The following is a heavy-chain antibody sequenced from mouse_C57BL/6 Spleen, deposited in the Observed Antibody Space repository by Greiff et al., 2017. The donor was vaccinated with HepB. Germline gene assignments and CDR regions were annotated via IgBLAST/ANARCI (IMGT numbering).Heavy chain of an antibody. CDR2: INPSTGGT. CDR1: GYSFTGYY. D-gene: IGHD2-4*01. J-gene: IGHJ3*01. Sequence: EVQLQQSGPELVKPGASVKISCKASGYSFTGYYMNWVKQSPEKSLEWIGEINPSTGGTTYNQKFKAKATLTVDKSSSTAYMQLKSLTSEDSAVYYWARSPSYDYDGAWFAYWGQGTLVTVSA. V-gene: IGHV1-42*01. CDR3: ARSPSYDYDGAWFAY.